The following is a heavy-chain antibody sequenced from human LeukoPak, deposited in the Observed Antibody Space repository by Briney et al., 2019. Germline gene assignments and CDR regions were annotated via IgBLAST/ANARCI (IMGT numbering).Heavy chain of an antibody. CDR1: GFTLSNYE. CDR3: ARGQSGYYSVDY. Sequence: GGSLRLFCAASGFTLSNYEMSWVRQAPGKGLECVLYISSSGTTIYYADSVKGRFTISRDNAKNSLSLQMNSLRAEDTAVYYCARGQSGYYSVDYWGQGTLVTVSS. CDR2: ISSSGTTI. J-gene: IGHJ4*02. V-gene: IGHV3-48*03. D-gene: IGHD5-12*01.